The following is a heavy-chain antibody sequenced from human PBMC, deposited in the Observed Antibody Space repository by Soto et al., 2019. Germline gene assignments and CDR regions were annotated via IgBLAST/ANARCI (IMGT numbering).Heavy chain of an antibody. Sequence: EVYLVESGGDWVQPGGSLRLSCAASGFTFSSYEMNWVRQAPGKGLEWISYISTSGSRIYYAESVKGRFTISRDNGKSSLHLQMSSLRADDTAIYYCARDLHGDGYFPYWGQGTLVTVSS. CDR1: GFTFSSYE. V-gene: IGHV3-48*03. CDR2: ISTSGSRI. D-gene: IGHD3-3*01. J-gene: IGHJ4*02. CDR3: ARDLHGDGYFPY.